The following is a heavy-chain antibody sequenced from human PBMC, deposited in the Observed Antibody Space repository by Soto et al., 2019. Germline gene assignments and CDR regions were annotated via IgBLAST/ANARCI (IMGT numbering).Heavy chain of an antibody. Sequence: GGSLRLSCASSGFTFSSYAMHLVRQAPGKGLEWVAVISYDGSNKYYADSVKGRFTISRDNSKNTLYLQMNSLRAEDTAVYYCARDLKAVAGPFDYWGQGTLITVSS. D-gene: IGHD6-19*01. CDR3: ARDLKAVAGPFDY. J-gene: IGHJ4*02. CDR2: ISYDGSNK. V-gene: IGHV3-30-3*01. CDR1: GFTFSSYA.